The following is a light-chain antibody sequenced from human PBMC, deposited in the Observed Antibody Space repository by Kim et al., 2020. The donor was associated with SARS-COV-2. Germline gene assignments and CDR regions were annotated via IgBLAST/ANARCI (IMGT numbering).Light chain of an antibody. V-gene: IGKV3-15*01. CDR1: QSIHFR. J-gene: IGKJ2*01. CDR2: GAS. Sequence: STGESPPRFCRARQSIHFRLPWYQQTPGQAPRLLIYGASTRATGVSARFSGSGSGTEFTLTISSLQSEDFAIYYCQQHDNSPPFTFGQGTKLDI. CDR3: QQHDNSPPFT.